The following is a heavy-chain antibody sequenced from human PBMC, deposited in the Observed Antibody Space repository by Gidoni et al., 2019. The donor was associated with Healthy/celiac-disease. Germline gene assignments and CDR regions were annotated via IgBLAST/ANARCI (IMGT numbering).Heavy chain of an antibody. J-gene: IGHJ3*02. CDR2: ISWNSGSI. V-gene: IGHV3-9*01. Sequence: EVQLVESGGGLVQPGRSLRLSCAASGFTFDDYAMHWGRQAPGKGLEWVSGISWNSGSIGYADSVKGRFTISRDNAKNSLYLQMNSLRAEDTALYYCAKDIGGYGIDAFDIWGQGTMVTVSS. D-gene: IGHD1-26*01. CDR3: AKDIGGYGIDAFDI. CDR1: GFTFDDYA.